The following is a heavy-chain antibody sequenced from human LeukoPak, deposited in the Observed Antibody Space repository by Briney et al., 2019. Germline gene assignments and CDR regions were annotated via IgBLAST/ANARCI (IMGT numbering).Heavy chain of an antibody. CDR1: GFTINNYA. V-gene: IGHV3-23*01. Sequence: GGSLRLSCAVSGFTINNYAMSWVRQAPGKGLEWVSATSASGASTYYADSVKGRFTISRDISKNTLYLQMNSLRDEDTALYYCAKAGAYSSSSYDYWGQGALVTVSS. CDR3: AKAGAYSSSSYDY. D-gene: IGHD6-6*01. J-gene: IGHJ4*02. CDR2: TSASGAST.